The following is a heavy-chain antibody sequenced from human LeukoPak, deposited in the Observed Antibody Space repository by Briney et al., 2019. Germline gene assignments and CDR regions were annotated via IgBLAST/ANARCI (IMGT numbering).Heavy chain of an antibody. CDR1: GDSISSSY. J-gene: IGHJ6*03. V-gene: IGHV4-59*01. D-gene: IGHD3-3*01. Sequence: PSETLSLTSSVSGDSISSSYWAWIRQPPGRGLEWIGYLSNTGSSTNNPSLKSRVSISLETPRNRFSLDLSSVTDADTAVYYCARARYHGLGSGYSGGFYYMDVWGKGTTVIVSS. CDR2: LSNTGSS. CDR3: ARARYHGLGSGYSGGFYYMDV.